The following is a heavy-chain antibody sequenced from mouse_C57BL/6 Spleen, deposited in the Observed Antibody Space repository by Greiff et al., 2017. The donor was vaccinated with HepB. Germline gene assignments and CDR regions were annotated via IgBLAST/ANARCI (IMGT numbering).Heavy chain of an antibody. J-gene: IGHJ2*01. V-gene: IGHV1-55*01. CDR3: TRGDYGPSVGYYFDY. D-gene: IGHD1-1*01. Sequence: QVQLQQPGAELVKPGASVKMSCKASGYTFTSYWITWVKQRPGQGLEWIGDIYPGSGSTNYNEKFKSKATLTVDTSSSTAYMQLSSLTSEDSAVYYCTRGDYGPSVGYYFDYWGQGTTLTVSS. CDR2: IYPGSGST. CDR1: GYTFTSYW.